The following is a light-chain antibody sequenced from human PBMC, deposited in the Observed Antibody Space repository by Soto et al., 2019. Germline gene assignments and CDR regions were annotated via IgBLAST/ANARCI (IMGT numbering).Light chain of an antibody. CDR2: DVF. CDR1: QSSTYW. J-gene: IGKJ2*01. Sequence: SQMTQSPSSLSAAVGDRATITCRTSQSSTYWWARYQQKPGRAPKLLIYDVFNLRSGVPSRFSDSGSGTEFTLNIRSLQPDDSGTYYCQLYHRFSFTFGQGTKLDIK. CDR3: QLYHRFSFT. V-gene: IGKV1-5*01.